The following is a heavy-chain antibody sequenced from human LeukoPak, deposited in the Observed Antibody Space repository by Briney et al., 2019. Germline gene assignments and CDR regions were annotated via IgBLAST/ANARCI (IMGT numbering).Heavy chain of an antibody. CDR2: IYYSGST. Sequence: PSETLSLTCTVSGGSISSYYWSWIRQPPGKGPEWIGYIYYSGSTNYNPSLKSRVTISVDPSKNQFSLKLSSVTAADTAVYYCVALGLLSIWFDPWGQGTLVTVSS. D-gene: IGHD2-21*01. CDR3: VALGLLSIWFDP. V-gene: IGHV4-59*01. J-gene: IGHJ5*02. CDR1: GGSISSYY.